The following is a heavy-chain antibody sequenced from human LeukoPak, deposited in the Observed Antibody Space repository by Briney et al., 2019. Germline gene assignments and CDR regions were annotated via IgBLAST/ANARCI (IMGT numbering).Heavy chain of an antibody. CDR1: GFTFSSYA. V-gene: IGHV3-30*04. CDR2: ISYDGSNK. Sequence: GGSLRLSCAASGFTFSSYAMHWVRQAPGKGLEWVAVISYDGSNKYYADSVKGRFTISRDNSKNTLYLQMNSLRAEDTAVYYCARDFGASMGVWGVYWGQGTLVTVSS. J-gene: IGHJ4*02. D-gene: IGHD3-10*01. CDR3: ARDFGASMGVWGVY.